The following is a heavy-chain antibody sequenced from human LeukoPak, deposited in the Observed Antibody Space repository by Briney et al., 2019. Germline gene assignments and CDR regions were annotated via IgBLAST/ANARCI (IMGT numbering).Heavy chain of an antibody. J-gene: IGHJ5*02. CDR3: AKDMQYQLLLGWFDP. CDR1: GFTFDDYA. CDR2: ISWSSGSI. V-gene: IGHV3-9*01. D-gene: IGHD2-2*01. Sequence: PGRSLRLSCAASGFTFDDYAMHWVRQAPGKGLEWVSGISWSSGSIGYAVSVKGGFTISRDNAKNYLYLQMNSLRAEDTALYYCAKDMQYQLLLGWFDPWAQGTLVTVSS.